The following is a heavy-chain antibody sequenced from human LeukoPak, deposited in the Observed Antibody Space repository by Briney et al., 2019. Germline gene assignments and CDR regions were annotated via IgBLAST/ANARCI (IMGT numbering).Heavy chain of an antibody. CDR1: GFTFDDYG. CDR2: INWNGGST. J-gene: IGHJ6*03. CDR3: ARGRRWGRRIAAAGTLIPSYYYYYMDV. D-gene: IGHD6-13*01. V-gene: IGHV3-20*04. Sequence: GGSLRLSCAASGFTFDDYGMSWVRQAPGKGLEWVSGINWNGGSTGYADSVKGRFTISRDNAKNSLYLQMNSLRAEDTALYYCARGRRWGRRIAAAGTLIPSYYYYYMDVWGKGTTVTVSS.